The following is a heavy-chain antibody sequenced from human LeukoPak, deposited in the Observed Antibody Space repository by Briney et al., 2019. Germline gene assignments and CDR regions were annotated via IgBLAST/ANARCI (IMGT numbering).Heavy chain of an antibody. J-gene: IGHJ4*02. CDR2: IIPIFGTA. V-gene: IGHV1-69*13. CDR3: ARDRAAAGTRMGSGWRGPYFDY. Sequence: ASVKVSCKASGGTFSSYAISWVRQAPGQGLEWMGGIIPIFGTANYAQKFQGRVTITADESTSTAYMELSSLRSEDTAVYYCARDRAAAGTRMGSGWRGPYFDYWGQGTPVTVSS. CDR1: GGTFSSYA. D-gene: IGHD6-13*01.